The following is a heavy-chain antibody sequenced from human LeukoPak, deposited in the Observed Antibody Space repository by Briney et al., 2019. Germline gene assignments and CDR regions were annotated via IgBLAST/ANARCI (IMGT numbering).Heavy chain of an antibody. D-gene: IGHD3-16*01. J-gene: IGHJ5*02. Sequence: GGSLRLSCVGSGFAFGVHTMSWVRQAPGKGPEWVATIGSGADLFYAESVKGRFTISRDDPRNTVWLQMNSLRAEDTALYYCAKDWTPHNRVYDCLDAWGQGTQVTVSS. V-gene: IGHV3-23*01. CDR2: IGSGADL. CDR1: GFAFGVHT. CDR3: AKDWTPHNRVYDCLDA.